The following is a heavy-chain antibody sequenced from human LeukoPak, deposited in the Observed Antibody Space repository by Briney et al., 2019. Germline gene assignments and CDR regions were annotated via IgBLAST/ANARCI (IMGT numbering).Heavy chain of an antibody. J-gene: IGHJ5*02. D-gene: IGHD1-7*01. Sequence: ASVKVSCKASGYTFTSYYMHWVRQAPGQGLEWMGWINPNSGGTNYAQKFQGRVTMTRDTSISTAYMELSRLRSDDTAVYYCARVPRITGTTRDINWFDPWGQGTLVTVSS. CDR2: INPNSGGT. V-gene: IGHV1-2*02. CDR3: ARVPRITGTTRDINWFDP. CDR1: GYTFTSYY.